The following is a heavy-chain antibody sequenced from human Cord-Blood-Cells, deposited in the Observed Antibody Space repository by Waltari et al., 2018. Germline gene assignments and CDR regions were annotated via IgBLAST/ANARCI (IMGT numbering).Heavy chain of an antibody. D-gene: IGHD4-17*01. V-gene: IGHV3-30-3*01. CDR1: GFTFSSYA. J-gene: IGHJ4*02. CDR3: ARPGSGDYKYYFDY. Sequence: QVQLVESGGGVVQHGRSLRLSCAAYGFTFSSYAMHWVRQAPGKGLEWVAVISYDGSNKYYADSVKGRFTISRDNSKNTLYLQMNSLRAEDTAVYYCARPGSGDYKYYFDYWGQGTLVTVSS. CDR2: ISYDGSNK.